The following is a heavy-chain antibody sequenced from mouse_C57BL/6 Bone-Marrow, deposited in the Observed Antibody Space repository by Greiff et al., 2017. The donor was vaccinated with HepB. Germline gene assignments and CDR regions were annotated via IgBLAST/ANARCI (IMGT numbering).Heavy chain of an antibody. Sequence: QVQLQQPGAELVKPGASVKMSCKASGYTFTSYWITWVKQRPGQGLEWIGDIYPGSGSTNYNEKFKSKATLTVDTSSSTAYMQLSSLTSEDSAVYYCARWTTVVATRYYFDYWGQGTTLTVSS. D-gene: IGHD1-1*01. CDR3: ARWTTVVATRYYFDY. CDR2: IYPGSGST. J-gene: IGHJ2*01. CDR1: GYTFTSYW. V-gene: IGHV1-55*01.